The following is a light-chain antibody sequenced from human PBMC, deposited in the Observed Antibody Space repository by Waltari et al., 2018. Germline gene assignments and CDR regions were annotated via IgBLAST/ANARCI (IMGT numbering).Light chain of an antibody. CDR2: AAS. CDR1: QSISSY. CDR3: QQSYSIPFT. V-gene: IGKV1-39*01. Sequence: DIQMTQSPSPLSASVGDRVTITCRASQSISSYISWYQQKPGKAPKLMSYAASSLQSGVPSRFGGSGSGTDFTLTISSLQREDFATYYCQQSYSIPFTFGPGTTVDIK. J-gene: IGKJ3*01.